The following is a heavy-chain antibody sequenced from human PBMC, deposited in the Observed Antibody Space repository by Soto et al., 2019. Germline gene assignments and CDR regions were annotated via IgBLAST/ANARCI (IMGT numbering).Heavy chain of an antibody. CDR2: ISGSGGST. V-gene: IGHV3-23*01. CDR3: AKDHGPGYYYDSSGYPGVAFDI. Sequence: GGSLRLSCAASGFTFSSYAMSWVRQAPGKGLEWVSAISGSGGSTYYADSVKGRFTISRDNSKNTLYLQMNSLRAEDTAVYYCAKDHGPGYYYDSSGYPGVAFDIWGQGTMVTVS. CDR1: GFTFSSYA. J-gene: IGHJ3*02. D-gene: IGHD3-22*01.